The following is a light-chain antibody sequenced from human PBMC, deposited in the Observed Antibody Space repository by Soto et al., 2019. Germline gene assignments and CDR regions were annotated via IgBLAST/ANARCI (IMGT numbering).Light chain of an antibody. Sequence: AIQMTQSPSSLSASVGDRVTITCRASQGIRNDLGWYQQKTGKANKLLIYAESSLQSGVPSRFSGSGSGTDFTLTISSLQPEEFATYFCQQSYTTPITFGQGTRLDI. CDR2: AES. J-gene: IGKJ5*01. V-gene: IGKV1-6*01. CDR1: QGIRND. CDR3: QQSYTTPIT.